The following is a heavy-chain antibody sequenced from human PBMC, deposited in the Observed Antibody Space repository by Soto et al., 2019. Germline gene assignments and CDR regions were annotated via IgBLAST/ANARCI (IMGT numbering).Heavy chain of an antibody. CDR3: AGTSEYFSRIFDS. CDR1: GGSISGHF. CDR2: ISYSGST. J-gene: IGHJ4*02. Sequence: SETLSLTCTVSGGSISGHFWSWIRQPPGKGLEWIGDISYSGSTYYHPSLKSRVTISLDTSKNHFSLQLSSVTAADTAMYYCAGTSEYFSRIFDSWGQG. V-gene: IGHV4-59*11. D-gene: IGHD2-2*01.